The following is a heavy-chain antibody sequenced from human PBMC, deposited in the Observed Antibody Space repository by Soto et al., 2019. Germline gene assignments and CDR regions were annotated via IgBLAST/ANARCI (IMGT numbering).Heavy chain of an antibody. Sequence: SETLSLTCTVSGVSISSYYWSWVRQPPGKGLEWIGYIYYSGSTNYNPSLKSRVTISVDTSKNQFPLKLSSVTAADTAVYYCARLSDNWNYFFDYWGQGTLVTVSS. CDR2: IYYSGST. J-gene: IGHJ4*02. V-gene: IGHV4-59*08. CDR3: ARLSDNWNYFFDY. D-gene: IGHD1-7*01. CDR1: GVSISSYY.